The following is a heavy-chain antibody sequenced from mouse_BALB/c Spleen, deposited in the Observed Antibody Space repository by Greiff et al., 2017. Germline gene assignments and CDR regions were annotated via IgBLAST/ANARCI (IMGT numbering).Heavy chain of an antibody. V-gene: IGHV5-9-4*01. CDR1: GFTFSSYA. J-gene: IGHJ2*01. Sequence: EVQRVESGGGLVKPGGSLKLSCAASGFTFSSYAMSWVRQSPEKRLEWVAEISSGGSYTYYPDTVTGRFTISRDNAKNTLYLEMSSLRSEDTAMYYCARRGIYYGYDYWGQGTTLTVSS. CDR3: ARRGIYYGYDY. CDR2: ISSGGSYT. D-gene: IGHD2-2*01.